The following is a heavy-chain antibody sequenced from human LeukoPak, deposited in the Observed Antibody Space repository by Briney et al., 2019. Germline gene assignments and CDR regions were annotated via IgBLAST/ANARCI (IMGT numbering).Heavy chain of an antibody. Sequence: SVKVSCKASGGTFSSYTISWVRQAPGQGLEWMGRIIPILGIANYAQKFQGRVTITADKSTSTAYMELSSLRSEDTAVYYSARDAFPMVRGVIRVSWFDPWGQGTLVTVSS. CDR1: GGTFSSYT. CDR2: IIPILGIA. CDR3: ARDAFPMVRGVIRVSWFDP. V-gene: IGHV1-69*04. J-gene: IGHJ5*02. D-gene: IGHD3-10*01.